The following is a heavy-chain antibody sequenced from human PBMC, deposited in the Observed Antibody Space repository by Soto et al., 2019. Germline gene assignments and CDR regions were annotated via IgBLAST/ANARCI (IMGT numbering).Heavy chain of an antibody. Sequence: ASVKVSCKASGYTFTSYAMHWVRQAPGQRLEWMGWINAGNGNTKYAQKFQGRVTITRDESTSTAYMEPSSLRSEDTAVYYCARDGGVYDYSPFDYWGQGTLVTVSS. V-gene: IGHV1-3*01. CDR3: ARDGGVYDYSPFDY. J-gene: IGHJ4*02. D-gene: IGHD4-4*01. CDR1: GYTFTSYA. CDR2: INAGNGNT.